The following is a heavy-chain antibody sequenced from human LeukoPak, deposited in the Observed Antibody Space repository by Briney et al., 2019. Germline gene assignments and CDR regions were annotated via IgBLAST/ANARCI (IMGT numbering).Heavy chain of an antibody. CDR3: ARLSETPAFYPGGRYLYLAY. Sequence: PSETLSLTCTVSGASITSGNYYWSWIRQHPGKGLEWIGYIRYSGSTYHNPSLKSGLAISGDTSRNQFSLVLSSATAADTAVYYCARLSETPAFYPGGRYLYLAYWGQGAQVTVSS. CDR2: IRYSGST. J-gene: IGHJ4*02. V-gene: IGHV4-31*03. D-gene: IGHD2-8*02. CDR1: GASITSGNYY.